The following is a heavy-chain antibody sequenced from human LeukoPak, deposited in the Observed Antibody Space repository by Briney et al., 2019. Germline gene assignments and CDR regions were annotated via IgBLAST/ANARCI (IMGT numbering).Heavy chain of an antibody. J-gene: IGHJ6*02. D-gene: IGHD2-8*01. CDR2: IYYSGST. Sequence: SETLSLTCTVSGGPISSSSYYWGWIRQPPGKGLEWIGSIYYSGSTYYNPSLKSRVTISVDTSKNQFSLKLSSVTAADTAVYYCARPIEFDAIHGMDVWGQGTTVTVSS. V-gene: IGHV4-39*01. CDR3: ARPIEFDAIHGMDV. CDR1: GGPISSSSYY.